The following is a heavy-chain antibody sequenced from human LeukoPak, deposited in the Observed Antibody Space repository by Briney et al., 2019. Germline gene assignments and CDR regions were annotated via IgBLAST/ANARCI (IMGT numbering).Heavy chain of an antibody. D-gene: IGHD3-10*01. CDR2: ISGSGGST. Sequence: GGSLRLSCAASGFTFSSYAMSWVRQAPGKGLEWVSGISGSGGSTYFADSVKGWFTISRDNSKNTLYLQMNSLRAEDTAVYYCASGTVRGWFDPWGQGTLVTVSS. V-gene: IGHV3-23*01. CDR1: GFTFSSYA. J-gene: IGHJ5*02. CDR3: ASGTVRGWFDP.